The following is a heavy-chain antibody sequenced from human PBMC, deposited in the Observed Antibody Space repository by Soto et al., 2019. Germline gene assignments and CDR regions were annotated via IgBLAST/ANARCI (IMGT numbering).Heavy chain of an antibody. J-gene: IGHJ1*01. D-gene: IGHD2-15*01. V-gene: IGHV3-21*01. CDR3: ASPYCSGGSCYLTEYFQH. Sequence: PGGSLRLSCAASGFAFSSYSMNWVRQAPGKGLEWVSSISSSNIYTYYADSVRGRFTISRDIAKNSLFLQMNSLRDEDTAVYYCASPYCSGGSCYLTEYFQHWGQGTLVTVSS. CDR2: ISSSNIYT. CDR1: GFAFSSYS.